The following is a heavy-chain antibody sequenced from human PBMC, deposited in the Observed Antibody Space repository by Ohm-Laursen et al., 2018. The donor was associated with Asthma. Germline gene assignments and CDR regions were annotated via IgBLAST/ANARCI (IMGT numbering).Heavy chain of an antibody. J-gene: IGHJ4*02. V-gene: IGHV3-30-3*01. CDR3: ARDYRVVLLWFRELLGTFDY. CDR1: GFTFSSYA. D-gene: IGHD3-10*01. CDR2: ISYDGSNK. Sequence: SLRLSCSASGFTFSSYAMHWVRQAPGKGLEWVAVISYDGSNKYYADSVKGRFTISRDNSKNTLYLQMNSLRAEDTAVHYCARDYRVVLLWFRELLGTFDYWGQGTLVTVSS.